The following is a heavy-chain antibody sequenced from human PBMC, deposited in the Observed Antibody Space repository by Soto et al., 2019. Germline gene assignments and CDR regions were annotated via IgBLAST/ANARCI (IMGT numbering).Heavy chain of an antibody. CDR1: GGSISSGGYY. D-gene: IGHD6-19*01. CDR2: IYYSRRT. V-gene: IGHV4-31*03. CDR3: ARGGQWLGPRYYFDY. J-gene: IGHJ4*01. Sequence: SDTLSLTCTVSGGSISSGGYYWSWICQRPGKGLESIEYIYYSRRTYYNPSLKTRVTISVATSKNQFSLKLSSVTAEDTAVYYCARGGQWLGPRYYFDYWGQGTLVTVSS.